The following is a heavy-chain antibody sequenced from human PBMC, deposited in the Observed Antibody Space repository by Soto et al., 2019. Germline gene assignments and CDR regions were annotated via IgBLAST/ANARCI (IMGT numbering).Heavy chain of an antibody. Sequence: QVQLVQSGAEVKKPGASVKVSCKASGYTFTSYGINWVRQAHGQGLEWMGWISAYNGNTNYAQKLQGRVTMTTDTSTSTAYMELRSLRSVDTALYYCAREEYSSSEYWFDPWGQGTLVTVSS. CDR3: AREEYSSSEYWFDP. J-gene: IGHJ5*02. CDR1: GYTFTSYG. V-gene: IGHV1-18*01. CDR2: ISAYNGNT. D-gene: IGHD6-6*01.